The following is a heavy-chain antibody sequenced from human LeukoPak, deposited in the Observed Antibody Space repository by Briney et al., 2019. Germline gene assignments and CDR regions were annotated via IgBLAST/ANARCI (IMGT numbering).Heavy chain of an antibody. CDR2: IIPIFGTA. CDR1: GGTFSSYA. J-gene: IGHJ6*04. Sequence: ASVKVSCKASGGTFSSYAISWVRQAPGQGLEWMGGIIPIFGTANYAQKFQGRVTITADESTSTAYMELSSLRSEDTAVYYCASKMVVTPAPLDVGGKGTTVTISS. V-gene: IGHV1-69*13. CDR3: ASKMVVTPAPLDV. D-gene: IGHD4-23*01.